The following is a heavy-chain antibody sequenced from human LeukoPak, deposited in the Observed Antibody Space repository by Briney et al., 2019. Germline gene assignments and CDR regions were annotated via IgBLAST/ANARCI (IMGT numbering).Heavy chain of an antibody. Sequence: GGSLRLSCAASGFIFSSYDFNWVRQAPGKGLEWVSYISSRSRTIYYADSVKGRFTISRDNAQKSLYLQINSLRAEDTAVYYCVRDPLCGGDCPGYWGQGTLVTVSS. D-gene: IGHD2-21*02. CDR1: GFIFSSYD. V-gene: IGHV3-48*04. CDR2: ISSRSRTI. CDR3: VRDPLCGGDCPGY. J-gene: IGHJ4*02.